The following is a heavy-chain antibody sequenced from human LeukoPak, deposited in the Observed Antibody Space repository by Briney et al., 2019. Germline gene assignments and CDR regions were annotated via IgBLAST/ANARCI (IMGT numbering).Heavy chain of an antibody. V-gene: IGHV1-69*06. D-gene: IGHD1-26*01. CDR1: GYTFTGYY. CDR2: IIPIFGTA. CDR3: ASLAVGATQFFHY. Sequence: SVKVSCKAPGYTFTGYYMHWVRQAPGQGLEWMGGIIPIFGTANYAQKFQGRVTITADKSTSTAYMELSSLRSEDTAVYYCASLAVGATQFFHYWGQGTLVTVSS. J-gene: IGHJ4*02.